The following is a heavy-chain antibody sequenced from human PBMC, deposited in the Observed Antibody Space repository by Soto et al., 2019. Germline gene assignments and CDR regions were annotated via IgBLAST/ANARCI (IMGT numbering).Heavy chain of an antibody. CDR2: IYSGGGM. CDR3: ARDPASYSASEND. D-gene: IGHD3-10*01. CDR1: GFTVSNSY. V-gene: IGHV3-53*02. J-gene: IGHJ4*02. Sequence: EVQLVETGGGLIQPGGSLRLSCAASGFTVSNSYMSWVRQAPGGGLEWVAVIYSGGGMYYSGSVKGRFTISRDNYKNTLYLQMNGLRAEDTAVYYCARDPASYSASENDWGQGTLVTVSS.